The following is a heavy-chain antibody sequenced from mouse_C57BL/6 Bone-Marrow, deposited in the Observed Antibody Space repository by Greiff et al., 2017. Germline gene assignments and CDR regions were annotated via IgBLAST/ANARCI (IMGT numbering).Heavy chain of an antibody. V-gene: IGHV1-55*01. J-gene: IGHJ4*01. D-gene: IGHD1-1*01. CDR2: IYPGSGST. CDR1: GYTFTSYW. Sequence: QVQLQQPGAELVKPGASVKMSCKASGYTFTSYWITWVEQRPGQGLEWIGDIYPGSGSTNYNEKFKSKATLTVDTSSSTAYMQLSSLTSEDSAVYYCARPYGTLYYYAMDYWGQGTSVTVSS. CDR3: ARPYGTLYYYAMDY.